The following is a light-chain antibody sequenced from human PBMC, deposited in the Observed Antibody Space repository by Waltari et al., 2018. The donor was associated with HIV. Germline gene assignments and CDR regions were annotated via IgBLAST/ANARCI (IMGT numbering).Light chain of an antibody. CDR2: GAS. Sequence: EIVLTQSPGTLSLSSGERAILSCRASQSVSRYLAWLQQQPCQAPRLLIFGASSRATGIPDRFSGSVSGTDFTLTISRLEPEDFAVYFCQQYDSSPYTFGQGTKLEIK. CDR1: QSVSRY. CDR3: QQYDSSPYT. V-gene: IGKV3-20*01. J-gene: IGKJ2*01.